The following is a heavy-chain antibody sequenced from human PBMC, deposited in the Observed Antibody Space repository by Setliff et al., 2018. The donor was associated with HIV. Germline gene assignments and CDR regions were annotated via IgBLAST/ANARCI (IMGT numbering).Heavy chain of an antibody. CDR1: GGSMNSSSYY. CDR3: SRSDFWVGYTALYNWFDP. V-gene: IGHV4-39*01. Sequence: SETLSLTCTVSGGSMNSSSYYWGWIRHPPGKGLEWLGSIYYSGKTYHNPSLKSRVTLSVDTSKNQFFLKLNSVTAADTAVYYCSRSDFWVGYTALYNWFDPWGQGTLVTV. J-gene: IGHJ5*02. CDR2: IYYSGKT. D-gene: IGHD3-3*01.